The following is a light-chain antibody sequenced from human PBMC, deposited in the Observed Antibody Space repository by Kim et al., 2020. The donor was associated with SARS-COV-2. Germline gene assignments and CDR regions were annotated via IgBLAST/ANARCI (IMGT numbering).Light chain of an antibody. CDR2: RDS. V-gene: IGLV3-9*01. J-gene: IGLJ2*01. CDR3: QVWDSSTAV. Sequence: SVALGQAARITCGGNNIGSKNVHWYQQKPGQAPVLVINRDSNRPSGIPERFSGSNSGNTATLTISRAQAGDEADYYCQVWDSSTAVFGGGTQLTVL. CDR1: NIGSKN.